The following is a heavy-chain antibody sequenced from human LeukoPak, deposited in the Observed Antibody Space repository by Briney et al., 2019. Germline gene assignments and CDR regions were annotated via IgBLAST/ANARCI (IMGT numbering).Heavy chain of an antibody. CDR3: ARGSYFYDSSRFDF. D-gene: IGHD3-22*01. CDR1: GDSISSGGYY. J-gene: IGHJ4*02. Sequence: PSQTLSLTCTVSGDSISSGGYYWSWIRQHPGKGLEWIGYIYCSGSTYYNPSLKSRVTISVDTSKTQFSLKLTSVTAADTAVYYCARGSYFYDSSRFDFWGQGTLVTVSS. CDR2: IYCSGST. V-gene: IGHV4-31*03.